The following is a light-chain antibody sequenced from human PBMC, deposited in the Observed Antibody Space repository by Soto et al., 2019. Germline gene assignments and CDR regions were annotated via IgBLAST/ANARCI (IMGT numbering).Light chain of an antibody. CDR2: GAS. V-gene: IGKV3-20*01. CDR1: QSVSSSY. J-gene: IGKJ1*01. Sequence: EIVLTQSPGTLSLSPGERATLSCRASQSVSSSYLAWYQQKPGQAPRLLIYGASSRATGIPDRFSGSGSGTDFTLTISRLEPEDFAVYYCLQHGSSPQWTFGHGTNVEIK. CDR3: LQHGSSPQWT.